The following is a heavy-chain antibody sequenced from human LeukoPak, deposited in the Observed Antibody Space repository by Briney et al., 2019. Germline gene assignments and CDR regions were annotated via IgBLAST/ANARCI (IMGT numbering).Heavy chain of an antibody. D-gene: IGHD2/OR15-2a*01. CDR1: GGSISSYY. CDR2: IYHSGST. CDR3: ACLSTADAFDI. V-gene: IGHV4-59*01. Sequence: SETLSLTCTVSGGSISSYYWSWIRQPPGKGLEWIGYIYHSGSTNYNPSLKSRVTISVDTSKNQFSLSLSSVTAADTAVYYCACLSTADAFDIWGQGTMVTVSS. J-gene: IGHJ3*02.